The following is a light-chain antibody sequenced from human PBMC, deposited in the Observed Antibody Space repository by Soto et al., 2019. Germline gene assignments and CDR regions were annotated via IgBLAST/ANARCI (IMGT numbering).Light chain of an antibody. CDR1: SSDVGGYNY. CDR3: SSYTSSRTVL. J-gene: IGLJ2*01. V-gene: IGLV2-14*01. CDR2: EVS. Sequence: QSALTQPASVSGSPGQSITISCTGTSSDVGGYNYVSWYQQNPGKAPKLMIYEVSNRPSGVSNRFSGSKSGNTASLTISGLQAEDEADYYCSSYTSSRTVLFGGGTKLTVL.